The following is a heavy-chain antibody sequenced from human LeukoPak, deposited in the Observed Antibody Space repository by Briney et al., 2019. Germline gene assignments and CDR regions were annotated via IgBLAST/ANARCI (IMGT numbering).Heavy chain of an antibody. Sequence: GGSLRLSCAASGFTFSSYAMHWVRQAPGKELEYVSSISSNGGSTYYANSVKGRFTISRDNSKNTLYLQMGSLRAEDMAVYYCARDWGSAPGCFDYWGQGTLVTVSS. CDR1: GFTFSSYA. CDR2: ISSNGGST. D-gene: IGHD3-16*01. J-gene: IGHJ4*02. V-gene: IGHV3-64*01. CDR3: ARDWGSAPGCFDY.